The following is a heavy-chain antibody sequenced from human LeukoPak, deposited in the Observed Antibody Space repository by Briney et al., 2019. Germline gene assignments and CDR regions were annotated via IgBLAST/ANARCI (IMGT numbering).Heavy chain of an antibody. CDR1: GGSISSYY. CDR3: ATSSGSYLNWFDP. V-gene: IGHV4-4*07. Sequence: SETLSLTCTVSGGSISSYYWSWIRQPAGKGLEWIGRIYTSGSTYYNPSLKSRVTISVDRSKNQFSLKLSSVTAADTAVYYCATSSGSYLNWFDPWGQGTLVTVSS. CDR2: IYTSGST. J-gene: IGHJ5*02. D-gene: IGHD3-10*01.